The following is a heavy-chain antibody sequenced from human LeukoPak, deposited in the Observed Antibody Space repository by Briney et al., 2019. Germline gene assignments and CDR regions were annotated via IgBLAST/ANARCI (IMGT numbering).Heavy chain of an antibody. J-gene: IGHJ6*02. CDR1: GFTFSSYG. CDR2: ISYDGSNK. V-gene: IGHV3-30*18. CDR3: AKDTGLAVRGVIHYYYYYGMDV. D-gene: IGHD3-10*01. Sequence: GGSLRLSCAASGFTFSSYGMHWVRQAPGKGLEWVAVISYDGSNKYYADSVKGRFTISRDNSKNTLYLQMNSLRAEDTAVYYCAKDTGLAVRGVIHYYYYYGMDVWGQGTTVTVSS.